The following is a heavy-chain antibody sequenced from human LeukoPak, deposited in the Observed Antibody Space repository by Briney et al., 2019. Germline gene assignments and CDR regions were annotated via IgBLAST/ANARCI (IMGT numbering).Heavy chain of an antibody. J-gene: IGHJ4*02. Sequence: ASVKVSCKASGYTFTSYDINWVRQATGQGLEWMGWMNPNSGNTGYAQKFQGRVTMTRDPSISTAYMDLSSLRSEDTAVYYCARGRNIVATIIGYWGQGTLVTVSS. V-gene: IGHV1-8*01. CDR3: ARGRNIVATIIGY. CDR1: GYTFTSYD. CDR2: MNPNSGNT. D-gene: IGHD5-12*01.